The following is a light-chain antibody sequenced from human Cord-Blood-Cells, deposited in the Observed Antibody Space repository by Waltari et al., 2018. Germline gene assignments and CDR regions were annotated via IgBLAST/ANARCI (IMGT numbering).Light chain of an antibody. V-gene: IGLV2-14*01. CDR2: EVS. Sequence: QSALTQPASVSGSPGQSITISCTGTSSDVGGYNYVSGYQQNPGKAPKLMIYEVSNRPAGVANRCSGAKCGNTAARTISVLQAEDEADYYCSSYTSSSTLVFVGGTKLTVL. J-gene: IGLJ3*02. CDR3: SSYTSSSTLV. CDR1: SSDVGGYNY.